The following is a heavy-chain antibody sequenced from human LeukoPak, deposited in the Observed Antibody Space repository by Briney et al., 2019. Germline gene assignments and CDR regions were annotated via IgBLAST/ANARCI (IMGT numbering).Heavy chain of an antibody. J-gene: IGHJ3*02. CDR1: GGTFSSYA. CDR3: ARPKQTYQDAFDI. D-gene: IGHD2-2*01. Sequence: VKVSCKASGGTFSSYAISWVRQAPGQGLEWMGRIIPIFGTANYAQKFQGRVTITTDESTSTAYMELSSLRSEDTVVYYCARPKQTYQDAFDIWGQGTMVTVSS. V-gene: IGHV1-69*13. CDR2: IIPIFGTA.